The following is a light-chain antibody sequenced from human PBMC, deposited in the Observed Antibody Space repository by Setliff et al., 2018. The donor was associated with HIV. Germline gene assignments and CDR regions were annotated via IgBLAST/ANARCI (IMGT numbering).Light chain of an antibody. Sequence: QSALAQPASVSGSPGQSITISCTGTSSDVGGYNYVSWNQQHPGKAPKLMIFDAIKRPSGVSNRFSGSKSGNTAPLTISGLQADDEADYYCSSYTSSSTLDVLFGGGTKVT. CDR2: DAI. CDR1: SSDVGGYNY. J-gene: IGLJ3*02. CDR3: SSYTSSSTLDVL. V-gene: IGLV2-14*03.